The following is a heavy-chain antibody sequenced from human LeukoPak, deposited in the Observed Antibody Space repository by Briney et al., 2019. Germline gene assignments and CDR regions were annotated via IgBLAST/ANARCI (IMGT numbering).Heavy chain of an antibody. V-gene: IGHV3-7*01. CDR1: GFTFSSCW. Sequence: GGSLRLSCAASGFTFSSCWMSWVRQAPGKGLEWVANIKQDGSEKYYVDSVKGRFTISRDNAKNSLYLQMNSLRAEDTAVYYCARDMGYGSGGYDWFDPWGQGTLVTVSS. CDR2: IKQDGSEK. J-gene: IGHJ5*02. CDR3: ARDMGYGSGGYDWFDP. D-gene: IGHD3-10*01.